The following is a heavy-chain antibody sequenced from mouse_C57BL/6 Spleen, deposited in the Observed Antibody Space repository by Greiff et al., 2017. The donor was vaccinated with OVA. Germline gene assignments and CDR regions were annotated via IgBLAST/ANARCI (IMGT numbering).Heavy chain of an antibody. CDR2: IYSGDGDT. CDR3: AMSVGYGSSPYAMDY. CDR1: GFAFSSYW. Sequence: QVQLQQSGAELVKPGASVKISCKASGFAFSSYWMNWVKQRPGKGLEWIGQIYSGDGDTNYNGKFKGKATLTADKSSSTADMQLSSLTSEDSTVYFCAMSVGYGSSPYAMDYWGQGPSVT. D-gene: IGHD1-1*01. J-gene: IGHJ4*01. V-gene: IGHV1-80*01.